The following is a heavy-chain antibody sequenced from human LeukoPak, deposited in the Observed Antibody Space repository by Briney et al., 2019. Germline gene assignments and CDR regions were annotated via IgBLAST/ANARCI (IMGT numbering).Heavy chain of an antibody. V-gene: IGHV4-34*01. CDR1: GGSFSGYY. J-gene: IGHJ6*04. Sequence: SETLSLTCAVYGGSFSGYYWSWIRQPPGKGLEWIGEINHSGSTNYNPSLKSRVTISVDTSKNQFSLKQSSVTAADTAVYYCARALRDVVVPAARGYGMDVWGKGTTVTVSS. D-gene: IGHD2-2*01. CDR2: INHSGST. CDR3: ARALRDVVVPAARGYGMDV.